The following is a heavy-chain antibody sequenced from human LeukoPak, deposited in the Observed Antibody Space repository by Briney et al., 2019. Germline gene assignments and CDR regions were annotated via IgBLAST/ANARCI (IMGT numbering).Heavy chain of an antibody. CDR1: GYTFTSYD. CDR3: ARVNSGWGPYYYYYYYMEV. Sequence: ASVKVSCKASGYTFTSYDINWVRQATGQGLEWMGWMNPNSGNTGYAQKFQGRVTMTRNTSISTAYMELSSLRSEDTAVYYCARVNSGWGPYYYYYYYMEVWGKGTTVTVSS. D-gene: IGHD6-19*01. V-gene: IGHV1-8*01. CDR2: MNPNSGNT. J-gene: IGHJ6*03.